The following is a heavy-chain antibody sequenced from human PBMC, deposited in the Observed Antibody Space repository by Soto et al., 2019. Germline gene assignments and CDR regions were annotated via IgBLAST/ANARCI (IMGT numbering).Heavy chain of an antibody. V-gene: IGHV1-46*01. D-gene: IGHD2-2*01. J-gene: IGHJ6*02. Sequence: GASVKVSCKASGQTFIGHYMHWVRQAPGQGLEWMGIIDPSGGSTTYAQRFQGRLTLTRDTSTSTVYMELSSLRSEDTAIYYCARDKDAASPIGYYYCGMDVWGQGTTVTVSS. CDR1: GQTFIGHY. CDR3: ARDKDAASPIGYYYCGMDV. CDR2: IDPSGGST.